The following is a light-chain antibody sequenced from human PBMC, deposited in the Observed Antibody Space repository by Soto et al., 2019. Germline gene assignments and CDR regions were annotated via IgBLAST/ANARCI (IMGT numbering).Light chain of an antibody. CDR3: QQYNNRPPWT. CDR1: QSVSSN. V-gene: IGKV3-15*01. Sequence: EIVMTQSPATLSVSPGERATLSCRASQSVSSNLAWYQQKPGQAPRLIIYGASNRATRIPARFSGSGSGTEFTLTISSLQSEDFAVYYCQQYNNRPPWTFGQATKLEIK. CDR2: GAS. J-gene: IGKJ1*01.